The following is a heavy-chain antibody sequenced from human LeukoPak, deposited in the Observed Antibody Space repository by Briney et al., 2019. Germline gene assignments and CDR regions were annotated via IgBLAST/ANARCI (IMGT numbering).Heavy chain of an antibody. CDR2: INHSGST. Sequence: SETLSLACAVYGGSFSGYYWSWIRQPPGKGLEWIGEINHSGSTNYNPSLKSRVTISVDTSKNQFSLKLSSVTAADTAVYYCARGRNAFDIWGQGTMVTVSS. V-gene: IGHV4-34*01. J-gene: IGHJ3*02. CDR1: GGSFSGYY. CDR3: ARGRNAFDI.